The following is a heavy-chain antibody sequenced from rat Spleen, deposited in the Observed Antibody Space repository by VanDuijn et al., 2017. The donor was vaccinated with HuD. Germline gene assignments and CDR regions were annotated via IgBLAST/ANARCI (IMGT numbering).Heavy chain of an antibody. J-gene: IGHJ2*01. D-gene: IGHD1-1*01. V-gene: IGHV5-7*01. Sequence: EVQLVESGGGLVQPGRSLKLSCAASGFTFSDYYMAWVRQAPKKGPEWVATIIYDGSGTYYRDSVRGRFTISRDNAKSTLYLQMDSLRSEDTATYYCARHDYSAPFDYWGQGVMVTVSS. CDR2: IIYDGSGT. CDR3: ARHDYSAPFDY. CDR1: GFTFSDYY.